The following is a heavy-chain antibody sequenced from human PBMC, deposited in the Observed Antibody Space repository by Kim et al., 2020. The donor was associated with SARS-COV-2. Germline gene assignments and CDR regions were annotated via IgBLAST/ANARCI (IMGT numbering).Heavy chain of an antibody. CDR1: GYSFTSYW. V-gene: IGHV5-51*01. J-gene: IGHJ4*02. CDR3: ARQDTAMVQFDY. D-gene: IGHD5-18*01. CDR2: IYPVDSDT. Sequence: GESLKISCKGSGYSFTSYWIGWVRQMPGKGLEWMGIIYPVDSDTRYSPSFQGQVTISADKSVSTAYLKWSSLKASDTAMYYCARQDTAMVQFDYWGQGTLVTVSS.